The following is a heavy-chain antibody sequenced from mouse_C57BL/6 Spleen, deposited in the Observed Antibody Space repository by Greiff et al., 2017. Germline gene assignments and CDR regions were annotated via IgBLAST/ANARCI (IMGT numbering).Heavy chain of an antibody. Sequence: VQLQQSGAELVKPGASVKLSCTASGFNIKDYYMHWVKQRTEQGLEWIGRIDPEDGETKYAPKFLGKATITADTSSNTAYLQLSSLTSEDTAVYYCASGGYDYYFDYWGQGTTLTVSS. CDR3: ASGGYDYYFDY. D-gene: IGHD2-4*01. CDR2: IDPEDGET. CDR1: GFNIKDYY. J-gene: IGHJ2*01. V-gene: IGHV14-2*01.